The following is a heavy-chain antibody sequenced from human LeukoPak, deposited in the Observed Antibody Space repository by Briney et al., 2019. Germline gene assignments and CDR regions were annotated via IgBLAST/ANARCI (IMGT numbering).Heavy chain of an antibody. CDR2: ISGSGGST. V-gene: IGHV3-23*01. CDR1: GFTFSSYA. J-gene: IGHJ1*01. CDR3: AKDRLGSYRAGEFQH. D-gene: IGHD3-10*01. Sequence: GGSLRLSCAASGFTFSSYAMSWVRQAPGKGLEWVSAISGSGGSTYYVDSVKGRFTISRDNSKNTLYLQMNSLRAEDTAVYYCAKDRLGSYRAGEFQHWGQGTLVTVSS.